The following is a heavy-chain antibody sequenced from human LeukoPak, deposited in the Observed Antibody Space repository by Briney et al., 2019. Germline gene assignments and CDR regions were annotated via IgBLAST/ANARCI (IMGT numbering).Heavy chain of an antibody. V-gene: IGHV3-30*04. J-gene: IGHJ4*02. Sequence: SGRSLRLSCAASGFTFSSYAMHWVRQAPGKGLEWVAVISYDGSNKYYADSVKGRFTISRDNSKNTLYLQMNSLRAEDTAVYYCARDPETHGDYEFEYWGQGTLVTVSS. CDR3: ARDPETHGDYEFEY. D-gene: IGHD4-17*01. CDR1: GFTFSSYA. CDR2: ISYDGSNK.